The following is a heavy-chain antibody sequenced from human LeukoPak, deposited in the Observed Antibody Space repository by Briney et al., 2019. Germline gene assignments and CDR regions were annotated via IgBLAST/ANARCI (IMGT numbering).Heavy chain of an antibody. CDR3: AADQQLEVYYGMDV. CDR1: GFTFTSSA. J-gene: IGHJ6*04. D-gene: IGHD6-13*01. Sequence: SVKVSCKASGFTFTSSAVQWVRQARGQRLEWIGWIVVGSGNTNYAQKIQERVTITRDMSTSTAYMELSSLRSEDTAVYYCAADQQLEVYYGMDVWGKGTTVTVSS. CDR2: IVVGSGNT. V-gene: IGHV1-58*01.